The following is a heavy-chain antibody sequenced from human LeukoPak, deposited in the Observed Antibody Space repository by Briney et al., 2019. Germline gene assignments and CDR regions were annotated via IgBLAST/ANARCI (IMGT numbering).Heavy chain of an antibody. CDR2: IKSKTDGGTT. CDR1: GFTVSSNY. D-gene: IGHD3-10*01. J-gene: IGHJ4*02. V-gene: IGHV3-15*01. CDR3: TTDEGLYYGSGSYYNGDY. Sequence: GGSLRLSCAASGFTVSSNYMSWVRQAPGKGLEWVGRIKSKTDGGTTDYAAPVKGRFTISRDDSKNTLYLQMNSLKTEDTAVYYCTTDEGLYYGSGSYYNGDYWGQGTLVTVSS.